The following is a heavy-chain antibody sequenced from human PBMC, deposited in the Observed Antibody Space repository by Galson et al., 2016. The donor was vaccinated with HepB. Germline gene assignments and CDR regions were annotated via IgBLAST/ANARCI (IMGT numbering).Heavy chain of an antibody. CDR1: GFTFSRYW. V-gene: IGHV3-74*03. CDR2: INNDGRTT. J-gene: IGHJ4*02. D-gene: IGHD3-3*01. CDR3: AGDPGYDFWSGYISHNRFDF. Sequence: SLRLSCAVSGFTFSRYWMHWVRQAPGKGLVWVAHINNDGRTTTYADSVEGRFTTSRDNAKNTVYLQMNSLRAEDTAVYYCAGDPGYDFWSGYISHNRFDFWGRGTLVTVSS.